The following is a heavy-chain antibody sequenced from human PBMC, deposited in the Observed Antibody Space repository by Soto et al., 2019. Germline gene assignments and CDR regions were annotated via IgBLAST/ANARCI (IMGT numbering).Heavy chain of an antibody. V-gene: IGHV4-4*02. Sequence: SETLSLTCAVSGGFIISTNWWNLVRQPPGKGLEWIGEIYHSGSTNYNPSLKSRVTISVDKSKNQFSLKLSSVTAADTAVYYCFLTLFGWGSCFDPWDQGIL. CDR2: IYHSGST. D-gene: IGHD3-16*01. J-gene: IGHJ5*02. CDR3: FLTLFGWGSCFDP. CDR1: GGFIISTNW.